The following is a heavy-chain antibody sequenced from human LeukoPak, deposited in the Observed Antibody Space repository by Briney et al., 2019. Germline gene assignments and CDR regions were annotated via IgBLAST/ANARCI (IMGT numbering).Heavy chain of an antibody. CDR2: ISGSGGST. J-gene: IGHJ5*02. CDR3: AKDRNRGSYYNWFDP. CDR1: GFTFSSYA. D-gene: IGHD1-26*01. Sequence: GGSLRLSCAASGFTFSSYAMSWVRQAPGKGLEWVSAISGSGGSTYYVDSVKGRFTISRDNSKNTLYLQMNSLRAEDTAAYYCAKDRNRGSYYNWFDPWGQGTLVTVSS. V-gene: IGHV3-23*01.